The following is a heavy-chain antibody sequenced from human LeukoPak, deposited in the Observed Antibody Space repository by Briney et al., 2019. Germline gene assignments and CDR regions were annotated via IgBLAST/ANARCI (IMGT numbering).Heavy chain of an antibody. CDR1: GYTFTSYD. J-gene: IGHJ3*02. CDR2: MNPNSGNT. CDR3: ARSYYDILTGWDAFDI. V-gene: IGHV1-8*01. D-gene: IGHD3-9*01. Sequence: GASVKVSCKASGYTFTSYDINWVRQATGQGLEWMGWMNPNSGNTGYAQKFQGRVTMTRNTSISTAYMELSSLRSEDTAVYYCARSYYDILTGWDAFDIWGQGTMVNVSS.